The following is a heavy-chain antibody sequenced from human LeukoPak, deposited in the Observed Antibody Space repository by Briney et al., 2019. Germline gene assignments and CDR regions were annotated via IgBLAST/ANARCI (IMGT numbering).Heavy chain of an antibody. CDR2: ISSSSSYI. D-gene: IGHD3-10*01. V-gene: IGHV3-21*01. CDR3: ARAVLLWFGESNNWFDP. CDR1: GFTFSSYS. J-gene: IGHJ5*02. Sequence: PGGSLRLSCAASGFTFSSYSMNWVRQAPGKGLEWVSSISSSSSYIYYADSVKDRFTISRDNAKNSLYLQMNSLRAEDPAVYYCARAVLLWFGESNNWFDPWGQGTLVTVSS.